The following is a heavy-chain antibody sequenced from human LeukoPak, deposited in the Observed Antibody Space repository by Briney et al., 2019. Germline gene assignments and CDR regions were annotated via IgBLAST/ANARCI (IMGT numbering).Heavy chain of an antibody. CDR2: ISGSDGST. D-gene: IGHD2-21*02. J-gene: IGHJ4*02. Sequence: QPGGSLRLSCAASGFSFSSFGMSWVRQAPGKGLEWVSRISGSDGSTDYADSVKGRFTISRDNSKNTLYLQMNSLRAEDTAIYYCAKFYRATRGACDSWGQGTLVTVSS. CDR3: AKFYRATRGACDS. V-gene: IGHV3-23*01. CDR1: GFSFSSFG.